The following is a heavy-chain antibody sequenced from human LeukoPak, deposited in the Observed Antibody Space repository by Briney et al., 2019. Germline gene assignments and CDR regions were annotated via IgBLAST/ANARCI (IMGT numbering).Heavy chain of an antibody. CDR1: GFTFSSYA. CDR3: ARSPLDSGSYAFDY. V-gene: IGHV3-30-3*01. Sequence: GGSLRLSCAASGFTFSSYAMSWVRQAPGKGLEWVAVISYDGSNEYYADSVKGRFTISRDNSKNTLYLQMNSLRAEDTAVYYCARSPLDSGSYAFDYWGQGTLVTVSS. J-gene: IGHJ4*02. CDR2: ISYDGSNE. D-gene: IGHD1-26*01.